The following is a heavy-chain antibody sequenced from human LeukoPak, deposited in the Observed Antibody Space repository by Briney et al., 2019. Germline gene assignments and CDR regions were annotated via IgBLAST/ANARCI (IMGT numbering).Heavy chain of an antibody. CDR2: IYYSGST. V-gene: IGHV4-59*08. CDR1: GGSISSYY. D-gene: IGHD5/OR15-5a*01. CDR3: ARLLYDLLYYYYMDV. J-gene: IGHJ6*03. Sequence: PSETLSLTCTVSGGSISSYYWSWIRQPPGKGLEWIGYIYYSGSTNYNPSLKSRVTISVDTSKNQFSLKLSSVTAADTAVYYCARLLYDLLYYYYMDVWGKGTTVTVSS.